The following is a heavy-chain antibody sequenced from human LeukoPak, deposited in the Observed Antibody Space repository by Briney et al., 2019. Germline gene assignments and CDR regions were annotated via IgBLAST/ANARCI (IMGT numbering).Heavy chain of an antibody. CDR3: ARGTIAAAHAFDI. CDR2: IYYSGST. D-gene: IGHD6-13*01. V-gene: IGHV4-59*01. Sequence: SETLSLTCTVSGGSISSYYWSWIRQPPGKGLEWIGYIYYSGSTNYNPSLKSRVTISVDTSKNQFSLKLSSVTAADTAAYYCARGTIAAAHAFDIWGQGTMVTVSS. CDR1: GGSISSYY. J-gene: IGHJ3*02.